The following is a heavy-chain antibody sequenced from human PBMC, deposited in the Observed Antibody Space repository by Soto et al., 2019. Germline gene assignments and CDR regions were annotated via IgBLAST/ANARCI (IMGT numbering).Heavy chain of an antibody. CDR3: AKWNYDTLDY. V-gene: IGHV3-30*18. D-gene: IGHD1-7*01. Sequence: QVQLVESGGGVVQPGRSLRLSCAASGFTFSSYGMHWVRQAPGKGLEWVAVISYDGSNKYYADSVKGRFTISRDNSKNTLYLQMNSLRAEDTAVYYCAKWNYDTLDYWGQGTLVTVSS. CDR1: GFTFSSYG. J-gene: IGHJ4*02. CDR2: ISYDGSNK.